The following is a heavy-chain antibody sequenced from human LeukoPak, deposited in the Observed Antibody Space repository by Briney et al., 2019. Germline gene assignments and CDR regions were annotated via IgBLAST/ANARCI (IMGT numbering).Heavy chain of an antibody. D-gene: IGHD1-26*01. CDR3: ARDILDVGATHYFDY. V-gene: IGHV4-59*01. CDR2: IHSSGSA. J-gene: IGHJ4*02. Sequence: SETLSLTCTVSGASITTYYWSWIRQPPGKGLEYIGQIHSSGSANYNPTLKSRVAMSLDASKNQFSLTVSSVTAADTAIYYCARDILDVGATHYFDYWGQGSLLTVSS. CDR1: GASITTYY.